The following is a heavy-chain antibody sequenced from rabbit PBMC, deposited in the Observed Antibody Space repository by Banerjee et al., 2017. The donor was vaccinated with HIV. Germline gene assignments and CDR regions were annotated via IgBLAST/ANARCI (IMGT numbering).Heavy chain of an antibody. Sequence: QEQLVESGGGLVQPEGSLTLTCTASGIDFSSYGISWVRQAPGKGLEWIACINTSSGNTVYATWAKGRFTISRTSSTTVALQMTSLTAADTATYFCARDLAGVIGWNFGLWGPGTLVTVS. CDR3: ARDLAGVIGWNFGL. D-gene: IGHD4-1*01. CDR2: INTSSGNT. J-gene: IGHJ6*01. CDR1: GIDFSSYG. V-gene: IGHV1S45*01.